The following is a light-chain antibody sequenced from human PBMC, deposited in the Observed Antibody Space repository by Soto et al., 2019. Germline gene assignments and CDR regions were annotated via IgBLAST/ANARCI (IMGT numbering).Light chain of an antibody. J-gene: IGKJ4*01. CDR2: EES. V-gene: IGKV1-9*01. CDR1: QAITTN. Sequence: DIHLTQSPSSLSASVGDRVTITCRASQAITTNLAWYQQKLGNPPRLLIYEESTLHSGVPSRFSGRKVGTQFILTIDSLQPEDFATYYCQQVKSYPRTFGGGTKVEIK. CDR3: QQVKSYPRT.